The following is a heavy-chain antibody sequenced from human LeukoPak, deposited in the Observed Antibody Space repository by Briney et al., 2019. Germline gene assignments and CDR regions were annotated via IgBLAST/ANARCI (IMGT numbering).Heavy chain of an antibody. CDR1: GYTFTSYW. Sequence: GESLKISCKGSGYTFTSYWIAWVRQMPGKGLEGMGIIYPGDSDTRYSPSFQGQVTISADKSISTAYLQWSSLKASDTAMYYCASQGYSGYPRGAFDIWGQGTMVTVSS. CDR2: IYPGDSDT. CDR3: ASQGYSGYPRGAFDI. V-gene: IGHV5-51*01. J-gene: IGHJ3*02. D-gene: IGHD5-12*01.